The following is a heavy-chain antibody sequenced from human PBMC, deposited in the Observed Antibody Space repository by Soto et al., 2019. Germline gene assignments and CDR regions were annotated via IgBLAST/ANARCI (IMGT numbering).Heavy chain of an antibody. CDR1: GFTFSSYG. CDR2: IWYDGSNK. Sequence: GGSLRLSCAASGFTFSSYGMHWVRQAPGKGLEWVAVIWYDGSNKYYADSVKGRFTISRDNSKNTLYLQMNSLRAEDTAVYYCARSPPLDYGDYESYYYYYMDVWGKGTTVTVSS. D-gene: IGHD4-17*01. CDR3: ARSPPLDYGDYESYYYYYMDV. V-gene: IGHV3-33*01. J-gene: IGHJ6*03.